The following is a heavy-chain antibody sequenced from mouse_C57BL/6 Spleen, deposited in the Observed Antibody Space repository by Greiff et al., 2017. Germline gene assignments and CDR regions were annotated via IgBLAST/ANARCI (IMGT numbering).Heavy chain of an antibody. J-gene: IGHJ4*01. CDR2: ISSGGDYI. V-gene: IGHV5-9-1*02. CDR1: GFTFSSYA. Sequence: EVKLEESGEGLVKPGGSLKLSCAASGFTFSSYAMSWVRQTPEKRLEWVAYISSGGDYIYYADTVKGRFTISRDNARNTLYLQMSSLESEDTAMYYLTRAGGSYYYAMGHWGQGTSVTVSS. CDR3: TRAGGSYYYAMGH. D-gene: IGHD1-1*02.